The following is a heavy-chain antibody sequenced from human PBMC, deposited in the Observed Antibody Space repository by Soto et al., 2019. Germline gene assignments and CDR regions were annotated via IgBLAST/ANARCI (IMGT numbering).Heavy chain of an antibody. CDR2: IYYSGST. J-gene: IGHJ5*02. V-gene: IGHV4-59*01. Sequence: WETLALTCTVSGGSISSYYWSCIRQPPGKGLEWIGYIYYSGSTNYNPSLKSRVTISVDTSKNQFSLKLSSVTAADTAVYYCARSPNVIVATMDGAYNWFDPSGTGTLVTVSS. CDR3: ARSPNVIVATMDGAYNWFDP. D-gene: IGHD5-12*01. CDR1: GGSISSYY.